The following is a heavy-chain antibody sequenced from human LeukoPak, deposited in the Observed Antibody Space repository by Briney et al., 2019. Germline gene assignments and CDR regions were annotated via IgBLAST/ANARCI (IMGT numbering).Heavy chain of an antibody. D-gene: IGHD3-3*01. J-gene: IGHJ4*02. CDR3: AGGTDFWSGYSFDS. CDR2: IYSGGTT. Sequence: RPGGSLRLSCAASGFTVGDNYMTWVRQAPGKGLEWVSLIYSGGTTEYADSVKGRFSISRDISKNTLSLQLSSLRAEDTAVYYCAGGTDFWSGYSFDSWGQGTLVTVSS. CDR1: GFTVGDNY. V-gene: IGHV3-53*01.